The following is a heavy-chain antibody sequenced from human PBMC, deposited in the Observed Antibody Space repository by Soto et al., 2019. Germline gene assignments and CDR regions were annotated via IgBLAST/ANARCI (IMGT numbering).Heavy chain of an antibody. CDR3: ARDRHSDSLGNHFDY. V-gene: IGHV1-2*02. CDR2: INPNSGGI. J-gene: IGHJ4*02. Sequence: QVQLVQSGAEVKKPGASVKVSCKTSGYTFTAYYIHWVRQAPGQGLEWMGWINPNSGGINYAQKFRGRVTMTRDTSIRTGYMELSSLRSDDTAVYYCARDRHSDSLGNHFDYWGQGTPVAVSP. CDR1: GYTFTAYY. D-gene: IGHD1-26*01.